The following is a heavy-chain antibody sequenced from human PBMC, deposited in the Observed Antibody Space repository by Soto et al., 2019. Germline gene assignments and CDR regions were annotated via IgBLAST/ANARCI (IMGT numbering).Heavy chain of an antibody. CDR2: IYNAEST. J-gene: IGHJ2*01. D-gene: IGHD1-1*01. Sequence: QVQLQESGPGLVKPSDTLSLSCAVSNGSVSSGHYYWTWIRQPPGKGLEWIGYIYNAESTNYNPSLRNRPTISIDTSKNHFSRELSSVTAADTAVYSCVKHYNRDLDLWVRGTLVTVSS. V-gene: IGHV4-61*03. CDR1: NGSVSSGHYY. CDR3: VKHYNRDLDL.